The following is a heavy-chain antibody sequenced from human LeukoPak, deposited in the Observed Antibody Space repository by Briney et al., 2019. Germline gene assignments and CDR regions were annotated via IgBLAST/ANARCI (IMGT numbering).Heavy chain of an antibody. V-gene: IGHV3-15*01. CDR1: GFTFSNAW. CDR2: IKSRTDGGTT. J-gene: IGHJ4*02. CDR3: TTDLTSVIYYY. D-gene: IGHD5/OR15-5a*01. Sequence: PGGSLRLSCAASGFTFSNAWMSWVRQAPGKGLEWVGRIKSRTDGGTTDYAAPVKGKFTISRDDSKNTLYLQMNSLNTEDTAVYYCTTDLTSVIYYYWGQGTLVTVSS.